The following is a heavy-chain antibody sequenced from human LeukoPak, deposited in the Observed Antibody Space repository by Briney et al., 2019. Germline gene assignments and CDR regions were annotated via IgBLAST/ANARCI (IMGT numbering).Heavy chain of an antibody. D-gene: IGHD2-15*01. Sequence: ASVKVSCKASGYSFTRYYMHGVRQAPGQGLEWMGIINPSGGSTSYAQKFQGRVTMTRDTSTSTVYMELSSLRAEDTAVYYCAKQLYCSGGSCYGMDAWGQGTTVTVSS. CDR3: AKQLYCSGGSCYGMDA. CDR1: GYSFTRYY. V-gene: IGHV1-46*01. CDR2: INPSGGST. J-gene: IGHJ6*02.